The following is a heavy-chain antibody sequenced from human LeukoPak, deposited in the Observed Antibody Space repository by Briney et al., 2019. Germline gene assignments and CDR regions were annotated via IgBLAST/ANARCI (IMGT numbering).Heavy chain of an antibody. CDR2: IYYSGST. V-gene: IGHV4-59*01. Sequence: PSETLPLTCSVSGGSISSYYWSWIRQPPGRGLEWFGYIYYSGSTNYNPSLKSRVTISVDTSKNQFSLKLSSVTAADTAVYYCARVYCTNGVCPFDYWGQGTLVTVSS. D-gene: IGHD2-8*01. CDR3: ARVYCTNGVCPFDY. CDR1: GGSISSYY. J-gene: IGHJ4*02.